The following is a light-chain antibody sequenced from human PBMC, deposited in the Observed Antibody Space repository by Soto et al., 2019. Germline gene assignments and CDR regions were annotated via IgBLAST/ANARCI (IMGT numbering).Light chain of an antibody. CDR3: QQSKSWPGVT. Sequence: ENVLTQSPGTLSLSPGERATLSCRASQTVRSNYLAWYQQKPGQTPRLLIYEASSRFTGIPDRFTGSGSGTDFTLTINRLEPEDFAVYYCQQSKSWPGVTFGPGTKVDVK. J-gene: IGKJ3*01. CDR2: EAS. V-gene: IGKV3-20*01. CDR1: QTVRSNY.